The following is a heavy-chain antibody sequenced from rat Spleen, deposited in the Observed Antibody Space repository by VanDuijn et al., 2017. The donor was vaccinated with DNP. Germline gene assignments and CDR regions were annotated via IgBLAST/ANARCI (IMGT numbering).Heavy chain of an antibody. Sequence: EVHLVDSGGGLVQPGRSLKLSCAASAFTFSDYGMHWIRQAPTKVLEWVASISPRGGSTYYRDSVKVRFTISRNNAKNTLYLQMDSLRSEDTATYYCASHDYSYWGQGVMVTVSS. CDR3: ASHDYSY. D-gene: IGHD1-7*01. J-gene: IGHJ2*01. CDR1: AFTFSDYG. V-gene: IGHV5-19*01. CDR2: ISPRGGST.